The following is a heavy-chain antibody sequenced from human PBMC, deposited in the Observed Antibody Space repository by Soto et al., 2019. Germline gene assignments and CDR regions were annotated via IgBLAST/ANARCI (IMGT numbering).Heavy chain of an antibody. D-gene: IGHD2-2*01. CDR3: ATYQDPYYYGMDV. V-gene: IGHV5-51*01. CDR1: GYIFTAYW. Sequence: GESLKISCKGSGYIFTAYWIGWVRQMPGKGLEWMGIIYPIDSDTKYSPSFEGQVTVSVDKSISTAYLQWSSLKASDTAMYYCATYQDPYYYGMDVWGQGTTVTVSS. J-gene: IGHJ6*02. CDR2: IYPIDSDT.